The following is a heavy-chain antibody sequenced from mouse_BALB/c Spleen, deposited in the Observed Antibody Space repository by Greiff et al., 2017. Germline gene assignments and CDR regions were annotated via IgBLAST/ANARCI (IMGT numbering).Heavy chain of an antibody. D-gene: IGHD1-1*01. CDR3: ARHADYYGSIYWYFDV. CDR1: GFTFSSYG. J-gene: IGHJ1*01. CDR2: ISSGGSYT. Sequence: EVMLVESGGDLVKPGGSLKLSCAASGFTFSSYGMSWVRQTPDKRLEWVATISSGGSYTYYPDSVKGRFTISRDNAKNTLYLQMSSLKSEDTAMYYCARHADYYGSIYWYFDVWGAGTTVTVSS. V-gene: IGHV5-6*01.